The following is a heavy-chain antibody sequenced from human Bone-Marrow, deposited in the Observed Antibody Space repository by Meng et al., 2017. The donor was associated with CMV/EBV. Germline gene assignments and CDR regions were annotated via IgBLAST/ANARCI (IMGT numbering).Heavy chain of an antibody. Sequence: GGSLRLSCAASGFTFSSYWMHWVRQAPGKGLVWVSRINSDGSSTSYADSVKGRFTISRDNAKNSLYLQMNSLRAEDTAVYYCARDGLKLGYCSSTSCQYYYYYYGMDVWGQGTRVTVSS. D-gene: IGHD2-2*01. CDR1: GFTFSSYW. V-gene: IGHV3-74*01. CDR3: ARDGLKLGYCSSTSCQYYYYYYGMDV. CDR2: INSDGSST. J-gene: IGHJ6*02.